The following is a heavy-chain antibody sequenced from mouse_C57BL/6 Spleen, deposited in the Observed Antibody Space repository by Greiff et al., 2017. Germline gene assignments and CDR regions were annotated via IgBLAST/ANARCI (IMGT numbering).Heavy chain of an antibody. CDR2: IYPGSGST. CDR3: AREEDSSGYVLFAY. CDR1: GYTFTSYW. Sequence: QVQLKQPGAELVKPGASVKMSCKASGYTFTSYWITWVKQRPGQGLEWIGDIYPGSGSTNYNEKFKSKATLTVDTSSSTAYMQLSSLTSEDSAVYYCAREEDSSGYVLFAYWGQGTTLTVSS. D-gene: IGHD3-2*02. J-gene: IGHJ2*01. V-gene: IGHV1-55*01.